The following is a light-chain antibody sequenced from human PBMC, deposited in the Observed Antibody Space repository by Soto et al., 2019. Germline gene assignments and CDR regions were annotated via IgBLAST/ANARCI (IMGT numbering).Light chain of an antibody. V-gene: IGKV3-20*01. CDR3: QQYGNSLWT. J-gene: IGKJ1*01. Sequence: EIVMTQSPATLSVSPGERGALSCRASQSVSSNYVAWYQQKPGQAPRLLISGASNRATGTPDRFRGSGSGTDFTLTISRLESEDFAVYYCQQYGNSLWTFGQGTKVDIK. CDR1: QSVSSNY. CDR2: GAS.